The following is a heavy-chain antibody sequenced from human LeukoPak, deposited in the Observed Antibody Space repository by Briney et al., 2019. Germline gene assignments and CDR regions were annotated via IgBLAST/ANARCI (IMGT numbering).Heavy chain of an antibody. CDR1: GGSISSYY. V-gene: IGHV4-59*08. J-gene: IGHJ4*02. D-gene: IGHD3-22*01. Sequence: SETLSLTCTVSGGSISSYYWSWIRQPPGKGLEWIGYIYYSGSTNYNPSPKSRVTISVDTSKNQFSLKLSSVTAADTAVYYCARSSGYYDPFFGYWGQGTLVTVSS. CDR3: ARSSGYYDPFFGY. CDR2: IYYSGST.